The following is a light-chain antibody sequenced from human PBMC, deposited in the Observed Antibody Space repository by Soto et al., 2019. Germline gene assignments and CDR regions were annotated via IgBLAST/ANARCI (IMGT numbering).Light chain of an antibody. CDR2: DAS. CDR1: QSISSF. Sequence: EIVLTQSPATLSLSPGERATLSCRASQSISSFLTWYKHKPGQAPRLLIYDASKRATGIPARFSGSGSGTDFTLTISSLEPEDCGVYYCQQRSNWYTFGPGTKLEIK. V-gene: IGKV3-11*01. J-gene: IGKJ2*01. CDR3: QQRSNWYT.